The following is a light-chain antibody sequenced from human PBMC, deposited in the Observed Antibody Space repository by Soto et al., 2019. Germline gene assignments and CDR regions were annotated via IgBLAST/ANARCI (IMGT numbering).Light chain of an antibody. CDR1: SSDIGGYNY. Sequence: QSALTQPASVSGSPGQSITISCTGTSSDIGGYNYVSWYQQYPGKAPNLIIYEVTNRPSGISYRFSGSKSGNTASLTISGLQVEDEADYYCSSFRSGGTRVLLGGGTKVTVL. CDR2: EVT. CDR3: SSFRSGGTRVL. J-gene: IGLJ2*01. V-gene: IGLV2-14*01.